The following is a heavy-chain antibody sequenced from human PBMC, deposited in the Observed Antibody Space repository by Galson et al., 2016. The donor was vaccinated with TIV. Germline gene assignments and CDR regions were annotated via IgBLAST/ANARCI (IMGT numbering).Heavy chain of an antibody. V-gene: IGHV1-18*01. CDR1: GYTFTFYG. D-gene: IGHD2-21*01. J-gene: IGHJ6*03. CDR2: ISAYTGNP. CDR3: ARGSNPTYYSMYMDL. Sequence: VKVSCKASGYTFTFYGITWVRQAPGHGLEWLGWISAYTGNPSYAQRFQGRVTMTADTSTSTAYLDLRSLRFDDTAVYFCARGSNPTYYSMYMDLWGKGTTVTVSS.